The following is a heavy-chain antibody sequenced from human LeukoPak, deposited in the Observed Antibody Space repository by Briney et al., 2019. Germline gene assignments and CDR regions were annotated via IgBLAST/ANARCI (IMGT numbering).Heavy chain of an antibody. CDR1: GGSISSGGYY. Sequence: PSETLSLTCTVSGGSISSGGYYWSWIRQHPGKGLEWIGYIYYSGSTNYNPSLKSRVTISVDTSKNQFSLKLSSVTAADTAVYYCARGGDGYNFHYYYGMDVWGQGTTVTVSS. V-gene: IGHV4-61*08. J-gene: IGHJ6*02. D-gene: IGHD5-24*01. CDR3: ARGGDGYNFHYYYGMDV. CDR2: IYYSGST.